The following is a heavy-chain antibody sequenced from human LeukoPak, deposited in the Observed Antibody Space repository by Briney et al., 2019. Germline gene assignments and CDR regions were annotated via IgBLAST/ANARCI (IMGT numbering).Heavy chain of an antibody. J-gene: IGHJ4*02. D-gene: IGHD5-24*01. CDR1: GDSFNEYY. V-gene: IGHV4-59*01. CDR3: ARDGGLQSHFDY. Sequence: PSETLSLTCSVFGDSFNEYYWNWVRQPPGKGLQWVGYIYHNGNSNYNPSLKGRLTISVDTAKNQFSLKLTSVTAADTAVYYCARDGGLQSHFDYWGQGALVTVSS. CDR2: IYHNGNS.